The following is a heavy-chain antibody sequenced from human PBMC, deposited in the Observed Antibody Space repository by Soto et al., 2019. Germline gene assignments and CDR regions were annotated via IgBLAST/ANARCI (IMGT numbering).Heavy chain of an antibody. CDR1: GITLSDSA. Sequence: EAQLLESGGGLVRPGGSLRLSCAASGITLSDSAMTWVRQAPGKGLEWISSPTGDAKTTYYADSVKGRFTVSRDISKNTFYLQMDSLRAEDTAMYFCARITRSWGQGTLVTVSS. CDR3: ARITRS. V-gene: IGHV3-23*01. CDR2: PTGDAKTT. D-gene: IGHD3-3*01. J-gene: IGHJ5*02.